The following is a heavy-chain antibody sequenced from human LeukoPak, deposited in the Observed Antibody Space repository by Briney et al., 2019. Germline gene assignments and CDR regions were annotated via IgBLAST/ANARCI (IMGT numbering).Heavy chain of an antibody. CDR2: IKQDGSEK. CDR1: GFTFDDYG. V-gene: IGHV3-7*01. J-gene: IGHJ6*03. Sequence: PGGSLRLSCAASGFTFDDYGVNWVRQAPGKGLEWVANIKQDGSEKYYVDSVKGRFTISRDNAKNSLYLQMNSLRAEDTAVYYCARERVYYMDVWGKGTTVTVSS. CDR3: ARERVYYMDV. D-gene: IGHD6-13*01.